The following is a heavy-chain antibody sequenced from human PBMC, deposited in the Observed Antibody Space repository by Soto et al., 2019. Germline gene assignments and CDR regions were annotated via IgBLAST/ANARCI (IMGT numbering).Heavy chain of an antibody. CDR2: INPSGST. V-gene: IGHV4-34*01. J-gene: IGHJ6*02. CDR1: DGSLSDYF. D-gene: IGHD1-7*01. CDR3: ARGLTGTTHYYYYGMDV. Sequence: SETLSLTCGVNDGSLSDYFWSWIRQFPGKGLEWIGEINPSGSTSNNPSLKSRVTLSIDTSKNQFSLRLSSVTAADTAVYYCARGLTGTTHYYYYGMDVWGRGTTVTAP.